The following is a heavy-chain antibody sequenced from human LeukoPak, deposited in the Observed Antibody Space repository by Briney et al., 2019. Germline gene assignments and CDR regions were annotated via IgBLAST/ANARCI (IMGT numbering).Heavy chain of an antibody. V-gene: IGHV3-64*01. D-gene: IGHD3-10*01. J-gene: IGHJ6*03. CDR2: VTNNGDTT. Sequence: PGGSLRLSCAASGFNFSAYAMRWVRQAPGKGLEYVSVVTNNGDTTYYANSVRGRFTISRDNSKSTLFLQMDSLRDEDMEVCECARGHPYNYCSNYMDVWGSGTTVTV. CDR3: ARGHPYNYCSNYMDV. CDR1: GFNFSAYA.